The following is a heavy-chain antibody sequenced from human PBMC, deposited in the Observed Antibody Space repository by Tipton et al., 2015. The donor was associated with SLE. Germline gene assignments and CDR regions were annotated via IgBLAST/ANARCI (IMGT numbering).Heavy chain of an antibody. D-gene: IGHD3-3*01. J-gene: IGHJ5*02. CDR2: IDYSGST. CDR1: GGSISSYY. Sequence: TLSLTCTVSGGSISSYYWSWFGQPPGRGLEWIGCIDYSGSTNYNPSLKSRVTISVDTSKNQFSLKLSSVTAADTAVYYCARCGFADFSGGQNRFVPSGQGTLATVPS. CDR3: ARCGFADFSGGQNRFVP. V-gene: IGHV4-59*01.